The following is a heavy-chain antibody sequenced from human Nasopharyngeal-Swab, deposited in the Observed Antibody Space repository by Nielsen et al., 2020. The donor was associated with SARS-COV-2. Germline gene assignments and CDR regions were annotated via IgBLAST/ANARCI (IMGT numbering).Heavy chain of an antibody. V-gene: IGHV3-74*01. J-gene: IGHJ4*02. CDR2: INGDGSSL. CDR3: ARGRGSSTSMIGY. Sequence: GESLKFSCAASGFTFSNYRMHWVRQAPGKGLVWVSRINGDGSSLNYADFVKGRFTISTDNAKSTLYLEMNSLRAEDTAVYYCARGRGSSTSMIGYWGQGTLVTVSS. CDR1: GFTFSNYR. D-gene: IGHD2/OR15-2a*01.